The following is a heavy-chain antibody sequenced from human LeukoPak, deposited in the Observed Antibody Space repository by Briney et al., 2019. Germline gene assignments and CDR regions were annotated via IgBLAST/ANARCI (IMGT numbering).Heavy chain of an antibody. J-gene: IGHJ3*02. D-gene: IGHD3-16*01. CDR1: GFTFSSYS. CDR2: ISSRSGYI. Sequence: PGGSLRLSCAASGFTFSSYSMNWVRQAPGKGLEWVSSISSRSGYIYYADSVKGRFTISRDNAKNTLYLQMNSLRAEDTAVYFCASSPGSLGNFDIWGQGTMVTVSS. V-gene: IGHV3-21*01. CDR3: ASSPGSLGNFDI.